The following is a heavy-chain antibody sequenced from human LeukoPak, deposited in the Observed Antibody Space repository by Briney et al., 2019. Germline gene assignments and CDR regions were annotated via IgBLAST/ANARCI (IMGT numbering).Heavy chain of an antibody. CDR3: ARGSDYYDSSGYYHFDY. V-gene: IGHV4-4*02. Sequence: SGTLSLTCAVSGGSISSSNWWSWVRQPPGKGLEWIGEIYHSGSTDYNPSLKNRVTISVDKSKNQFSLKLSSVTAADTAVYYCARGSDYYDSSGYYHFDYWGQGTLVTVSS. CDR1: GGSISSSNW. CDR2: IYHSGST. D-gene: IGHD3-22*01. J-gene: IGHJ4*02.